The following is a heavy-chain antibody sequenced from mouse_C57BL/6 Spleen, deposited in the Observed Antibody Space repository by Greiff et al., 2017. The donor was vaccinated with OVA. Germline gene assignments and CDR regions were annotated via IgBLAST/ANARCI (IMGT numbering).Heavy chain of an antibody. V-gene: IGHV1-61*01. CDR2: IYPSDSET. CDR1: GYTFTSYW. CDR3: ARGDGYYHYFDY. Sequence: QVQLQQPGAELVRPGSSVKLSCKASGYTFTSYWMDWVKQRPGQGLEWIGNIYPSDSETHYNQKFKDKATLTVDKSSSTAYMQLSSLTSEDSAVYYCARGDGYYHYFDYWGQGTTLTVSS. J-gene: IGHJ2*01. D-gene: IGHD2-3*01.